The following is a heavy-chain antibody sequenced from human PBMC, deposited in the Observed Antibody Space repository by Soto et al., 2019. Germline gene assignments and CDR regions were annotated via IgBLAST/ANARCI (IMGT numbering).Heavy chain of an antibody. Sequence: SETLSLTCTVSGGSISSGGYYWSWIRQHPGKGLEWIGYIYYSGSTYYNPSLKSRVTISVDTSKNQFSLKLSSVTAADTAVYYCARAPKYYDFWSGYYSGVYFDYWGQGTLVTVSS. D-gene: IGHD3-3*01. J-gene: IGHJ4*02. CDR3: ARAPKYYDFWSGYYSGVYFDY. CDR1: GGSISSGGYY. V-gene: IGHV4-31*02. CDR2: IYYSGST.